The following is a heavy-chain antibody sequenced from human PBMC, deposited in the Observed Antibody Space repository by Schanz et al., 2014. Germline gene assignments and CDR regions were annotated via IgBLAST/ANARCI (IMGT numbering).Heavy chain of an antibody. Sequence: QLQLVQSGPEVKKPGSSVKVSCQAFGDTFSKYNIMWVRQVPGQGLEWLGRIMPLRGIGNNAWKFQDRLTTTADKSMNITYMELSSLGTEDTSVYYCPRLRRADPNGFDVWGQGTTVTVS. J-gene: IGHJ6*02. CDR2: IMPLRGIG. CDR1: GDTFSKYN. V-gene: IGHV1-69*02. D-gene: IGHD6-19*01. CDR3: PRLRRADPNGFDV.